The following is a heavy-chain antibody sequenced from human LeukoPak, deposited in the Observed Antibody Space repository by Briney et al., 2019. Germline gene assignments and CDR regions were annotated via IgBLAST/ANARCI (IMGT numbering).Heavy chain of an antibody. CDR3: AKGGSGWYGLEWYFDL. D-gene: IGHD6-19*01. CDR1: GFTFSSYG. J-gene: IGHJ2*01. Sequence: GGSLRLSCAASGFTFSSYGMHWVRQAPGKGLEWVAVIWYDGSNKYYADSVKGRFTISRDNSKNTLYLQMNSLRAEDTAVYYCAKGGSGWYGLEWYFDLWGRGTLVTVSS. CDR2: IWYDGSNK. V-gene: IGHV3-33*06.